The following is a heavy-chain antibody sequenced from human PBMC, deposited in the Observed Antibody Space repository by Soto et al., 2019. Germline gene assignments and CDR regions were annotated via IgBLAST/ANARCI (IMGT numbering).Heavy chain of an antibody. Sequence: EVQLVESGGGLVKPGGSLRLSCAASGFTFSSYSMNWVRQAPGKGLEWVSSISSSSSYIYYADSVKGRFTISRDNAKNSLYLQMNSLRAEDTXXXXCATVGSDYYDIVSDYWGQGTLVTVXS. CDR2: ISSSSSYI. D-gene: IGHD3-22*01. CDR1: GFTFSSYS. J-gene: IGHJ4*02. V-gene: IGHV3-21*01. CDR3: ATVGSDYYDIVSDY.